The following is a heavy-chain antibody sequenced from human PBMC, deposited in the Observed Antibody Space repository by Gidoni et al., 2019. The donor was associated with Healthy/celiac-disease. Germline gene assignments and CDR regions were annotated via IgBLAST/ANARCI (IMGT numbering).Heavy chain of an antibody. D-gene: IGHD6-19*01. J-gene: IGHJ2*01. CDR3: ARYSSANWYFDL. CDR1: GYSFSSGYF. Sequence: QVQLQESGPGLVTPSETLSLTCTVSGYSFSSGYFLGWIRQPPGKGLEWIGNIYHSGSTYYNPSLKSRVTISIDTSKNQFSLKLSSATAADTAVYFCARYSSANWYFDLWGRGTPGHCLL. CDR2: IYHSGST. V-gene: IGHV4-38-2*02.